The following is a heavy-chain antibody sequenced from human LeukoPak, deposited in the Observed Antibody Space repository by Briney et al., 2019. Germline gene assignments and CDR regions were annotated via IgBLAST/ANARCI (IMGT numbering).Heavy chain of an antibody. J-gene: IGHJ3*02. CDR1: GFTFSSYG. CDR3: ARAGYSYGLWDAFDI. Sequence: GGSLRLSCAASGFTFSSYGMHWVRQAPGKGLEWVAVISYDGSNKYYADSVKGRFTISRDNSKNTLYLQMNSLRAEDTAVYYCARAGYSYGLWDAFDIWGQGTMVTVSS. D-gene: IGHD5-18*01. V-gene: IGHV3-30*03. CDR2: ISYDGSNK.